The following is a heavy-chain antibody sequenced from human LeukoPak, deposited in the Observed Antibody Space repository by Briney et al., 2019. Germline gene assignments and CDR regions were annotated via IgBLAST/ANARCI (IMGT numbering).Heavy chain of an antibody. CDR1: GGSISSYY. Sequence: TSETLSLTCTVSGGSISSYYWSWIRQPPGKGLEWVSAISGSGGSTYYADSVKGRFTISRDNSKNTLYLQMNSLRAEDTAVYYCANSVYGDYGSFDYWGQGTLVTVSS. D-gene: IGHD4-17*01. CDR3: ANSVYGDYGSFDY. J-gene: IGHJ4*02. CDR2: ISGSGGST. V-gene: IGHV3-23*01.